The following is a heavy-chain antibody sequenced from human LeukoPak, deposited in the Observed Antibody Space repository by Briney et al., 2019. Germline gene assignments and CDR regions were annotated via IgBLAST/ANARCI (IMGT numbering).Heavy chain of an antibody. D-gene: IGHD5-12*01. V-gene: IGHV1-69*06. Sequence: ASVKVSCKASGGTFSSYAISWVRQAPGQGLEWMGGIIPIFGTANYAQKFQGRVTITADKSTSTAYMELSSLRSEDTAVYYCAREVDSGYAPFDYWGQGTLVTVSS. J-gene: IGHJ4*02. CDR2: IIPIFGTA. CDR1: GGTFSSYA. CDR3: AREVDSGYAPFDY.